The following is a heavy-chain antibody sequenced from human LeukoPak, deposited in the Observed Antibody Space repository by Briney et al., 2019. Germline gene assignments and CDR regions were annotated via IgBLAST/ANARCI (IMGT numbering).Heavy chain of an antibody. J-gene: IGHJ4*02. CDR2: IYYSGST. Sequence: PSETLSLTCTGSGGSISSYYWSWIRQPPGKGLEGIGYIYYSGSTNYNPSLKSRVTISVDTSKNQFSLKLSSVTAADTAVYYCARGGYYYDSSGYYSTQPVDYWGQGTLVTVSS. CDR1: GGSISSYY. V-gene: IGHV4-59*01. D-gene: IGHD3-22*01. CDR3: ARGGYYYDSSGYYSTQPVDY.